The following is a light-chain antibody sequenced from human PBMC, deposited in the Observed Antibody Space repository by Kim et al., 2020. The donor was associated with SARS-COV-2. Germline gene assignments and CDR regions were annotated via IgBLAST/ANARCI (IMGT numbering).Light chain of an antibody. Sequence: LTQPASVSGSPGQSITISCTGTSSDVGGYNYVSWYQQHPGKAPKLMIYDVSNRPSGVSNRFSGSKSGNTASLTISGLQAEDEADYYCSSYTSSSTLCVFGTGTKVTVL. V-gene: IGLV2-14*03. J-gene: IGLJ1*01. CDR1: SSDVGGYNY. CDR3: SSYTSSSTLCV. CDR2: DVS.